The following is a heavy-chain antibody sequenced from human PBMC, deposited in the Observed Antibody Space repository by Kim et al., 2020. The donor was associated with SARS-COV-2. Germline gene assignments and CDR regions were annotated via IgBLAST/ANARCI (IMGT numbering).Heavy chain of an antibody. CDR3: ARDRRGSSWMLDYYYSIDA. CDR2: TYYRSKWFN. CDR1: GDSVSSNSAA. J-gene: IGHJ6*03. V-gene: IGHV6-1*01. D-gene: IGHD6-13*01. Sequence: SQTLSLTCAISGDSVSSNSAAWNWIRQSPSRGLEWLGRTYYRSKWFNDYAVSVKSRITINPDTSKNQFSLQLNSVTPEDTAVYYCARDRRGSSWMLDYYYSIDAWGKKTTGTVSS.